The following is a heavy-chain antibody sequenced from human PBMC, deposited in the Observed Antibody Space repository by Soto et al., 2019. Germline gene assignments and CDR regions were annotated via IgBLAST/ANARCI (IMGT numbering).Heavy chain of an antibody. CDR2: IFYDGSKI. V-gene: IGHV3-30*18. D-gene: IGHD3-9*01. J-gene: IGHJ4*02. CDR3: AKDLTGPYDY. CDR1: GFSFSSSG. Sequence: GGSLRLSCAASGFSFSSSGMHWVRQAPGKGLEWVADIFYDGSKIHYADSVKGRFTISRDNSKNTVHLQMNSLRPEDTAVYYCAKDLTGPYDYWGQGTLVTAPQ.